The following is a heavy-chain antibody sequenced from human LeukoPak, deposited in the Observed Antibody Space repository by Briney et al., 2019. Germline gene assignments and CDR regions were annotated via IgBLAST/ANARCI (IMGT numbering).Heavy chain of an antibody. CDR2: IYHSGST. Sequence: SETLSLTCAVSGYSISSGYYWGWIRRPPGKGLEWIGSIYHSGSTYYNPSLKSRVTISVDTSKNQFSLKLSSVTAADTAVYYCARQLGRFWSGERAFDIWGQGTMVTVSS. V-gene: IGHV4-38-2*01. D-gene: IGHD3-3*01. J-gene: IGHJ3*02. CDR1: GYSISSGYY. CDR3: ARQLGRFWSGERAFDI.